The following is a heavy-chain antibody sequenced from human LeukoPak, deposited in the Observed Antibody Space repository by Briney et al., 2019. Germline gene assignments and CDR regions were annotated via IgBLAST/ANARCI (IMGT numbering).Heavy chain of an antibody. Sequence: GESLRLSCAASGFTFGSYAMSWVRQAPGKGLEWVSGISTSGGSSSYADSVKGRFTISRDSPRNTLYMEMNSLRAEDTALYYCAIMHPYYDGSGYWVQWGQGTLVTVSS. CDR2: ISTSGGSS. D-gene: IGHD3-22*01. CDR1: GFTFGSYA. CDR3: AIMHPYYDGSGYWVQ. V-gene: IGHV3-23*01. J-gene: IGHJ4*02.